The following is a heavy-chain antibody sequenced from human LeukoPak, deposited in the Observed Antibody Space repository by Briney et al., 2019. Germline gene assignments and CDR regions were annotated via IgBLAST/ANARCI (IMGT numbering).Heavy chain of an antibody. D-gene: IGHD6-13*01. CDR3: ARGRGSRCVDY. CDR1: GYTFTSYD. CDR2: MNPNSGNT. J-gene: IGHJ4*02. Sequence: AASVKVSCKASGYTFTSYDINWVRQATGQGLEWMGWMNPNSGNTGYAQRFQGRVTITRNTSISTAYMELSSLRSEDTAVYYCARGRGSRCVDYWGQGTLVTVSS. V-gene: IGHV1-8*03.